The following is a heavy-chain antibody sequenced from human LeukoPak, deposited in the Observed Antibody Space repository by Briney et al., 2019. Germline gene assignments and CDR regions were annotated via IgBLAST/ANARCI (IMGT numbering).Heavy chain of an antibody. CDR2: IYYSGTT. CDR3: ARGTVYDF. J-gene: IGHJ4*02. CDR1: GGSINTNSYS. V-gene: IGHV4-39*01. D-gene: IGHD2-8*01. Sequence: NPSETLSLTCTVPGGSINTNSYSWGWIRQAPGKGLEWIGSIYYSGTTYYNPSLRSRVTISVDTSKNQFSLKLSSVTAADTAVYYCARGTVYDFWDQGTLVTVSS.